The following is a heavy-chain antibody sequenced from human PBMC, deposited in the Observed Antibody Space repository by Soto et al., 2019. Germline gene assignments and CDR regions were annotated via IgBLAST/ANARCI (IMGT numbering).Heavy chain of an antibody. CDR3: ARGVGSSPPQY. D-gene: IGHD1-26*01. CDR2: IYDSGSP. Sequence: SETLSLTCTISGGSISVYYWSWIRQPPGQALEWIGYIYDSGSPYYNPSLKSRVIISADTSTNQISLKLTSATAADTAVYYCARGVGSSPPQYWGRGTLVTVSS. CDR1: GGSISVYY. V-gene: IGHV4-59*01. J-gene: IGHJ4*02.